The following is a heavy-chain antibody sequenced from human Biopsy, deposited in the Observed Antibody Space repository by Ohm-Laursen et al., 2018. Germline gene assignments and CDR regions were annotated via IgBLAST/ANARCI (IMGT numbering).Heavy chain of an antibody. CDR3: ARVGVGAPSIDYFDS. D-gene: IGHD1-26*01. J-gene: IGHJ4*02. CDR2: IYTSGSP. V-gene: IGHV4-4*07. Sequence: GTLSLTCTVSGDSINNYYWSWIRQPAGKGLEWIGRIYTSGSPNYNLSLESRVTISVDRSKNHFSLELSSVTAADTAVYYCARVGVGAPSIDYFDSWGQGALVTVSS. CDR1: GDSINNYY.